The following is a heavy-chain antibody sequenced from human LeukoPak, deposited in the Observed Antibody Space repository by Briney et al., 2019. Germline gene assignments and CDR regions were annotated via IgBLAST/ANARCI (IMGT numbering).Heavy chain of an antibody. CDR2: MSPNSGNT. D-gene: IGHD7-27*01. CDR1: GYTFTSYD. J-gene: IGHJ4*02. V-gene: IGHV1-8*01. CDR3: ARGPPNWGYDY. Sequence: ASVKVSCKASGYTFTSYDINWVRQATGQGVEWMGWMSPNSGNTGYAQKFQGRVTMTRSTSMSTAYMELSSLSSEDTAVYYCARGPPNWGYDYWGQGTLVTVSS.